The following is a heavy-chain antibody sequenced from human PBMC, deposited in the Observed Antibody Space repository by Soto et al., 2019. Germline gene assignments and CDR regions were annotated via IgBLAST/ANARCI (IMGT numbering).Heavy chain of an antibody. Sequence: GGSLRLSCEASGFTFTSDSMTWVRQAPGKGLEWVSSISSHGRDIFYADSVKGRFTISRDNAKDSLHLQMNSLTGEDSAVYYFSRGAVLPGKLDLWGQGTLVTFS. J-gene: IGHJ4*02. CDR3: SRGAVLPGKLDL. V-gene: IGHV3-21*06. CDR2: ISSHGRDI. CDR1: GFTFTSDS. D-gene: IGHD2-8*02.